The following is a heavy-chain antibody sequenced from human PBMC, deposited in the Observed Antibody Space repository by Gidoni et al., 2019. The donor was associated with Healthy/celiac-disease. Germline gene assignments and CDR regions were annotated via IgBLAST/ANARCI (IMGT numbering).Heavy chain of an antibody. CDR1: GFTFTSSA. J-gene: IGHJ2*01. CDR3: AADPPGNTGYFDL. Sequence: QMQLVQSGPEVKKPGTSVKVSCKASGFTFTSSAVQWVRQARGQRLEWIGWIVVGSGNTNYAQKFQERVTITRDMSTSTAYMELSSLRSEDTAVYYCAADPPGNTGYFDLWGRGTLVTVSS. CDR2: IVVGSGNT. V-gene: IGHV1-58*01. D-gene: IGHD3-10*01.